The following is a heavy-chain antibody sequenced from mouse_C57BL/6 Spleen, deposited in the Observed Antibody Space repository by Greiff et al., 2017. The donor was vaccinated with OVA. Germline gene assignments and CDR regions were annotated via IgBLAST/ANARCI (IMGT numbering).Heavy chain of an antibody. CDR3: ARRDSNYVDYFDY. D-gene: IGHD2-5*01. CDR2: IYPGDGDT. Sequence: LEESGPELVKPGASVKISCKASGYAFSSSWMNWVKQRPGKGLEWIGRIYPGDGDTTYNGKFKGKATLTADTSSSTAYMQLSSLTSEDSAVYFCARRDSNYVDYFDYWGQGTTLTVSS. J-gene: IGHJ2*01. V-gene: IGHV1-82*01. CDR1: GYAFSSSW.